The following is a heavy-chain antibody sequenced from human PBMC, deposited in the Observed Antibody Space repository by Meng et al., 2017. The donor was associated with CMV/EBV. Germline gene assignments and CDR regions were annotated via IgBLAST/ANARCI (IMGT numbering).Heavy chain of an antibody. D-gene: IGHD2-2*01. CDR2: INPNSGGT. J-gene: IGHJ4*02. V-gene: IGHV1-2*02. CDR1: GYTFTGYY. Sequence: ASVQVSCKASGYTFTGYYMHWVRQAPGQGLEWMGWINPNSGGTNYAQKFQGRVTMTRDTSISPAYMELSRLRSADTAVYYCARVPPSPLYCDYWGQGTLVTVSS. CDR3: ARVPPSPLYCDY.